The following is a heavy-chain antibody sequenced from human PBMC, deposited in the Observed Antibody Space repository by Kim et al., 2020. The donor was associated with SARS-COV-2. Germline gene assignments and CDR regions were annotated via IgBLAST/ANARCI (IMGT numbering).Heavy chain of an antibody. CDR1: GFTFSSYG. D-gene: IGHD3-10*01. V-gene: IGHV3-30*03. CDR3: ATPRGYYGSGSYYNAQLDY. Sequence: GGSLRLSCAASGFTFSSYGMHWVRQAPGKGLEWVAVISYDGSNKFYADSVKGRFTISRDNSKNTLYLQMNSLRAEDTAVYYCATPRGYYGSGSYYNAQLDYWGQGTLVTVSS. CDR2: ISYDGSNK. J-gene: IGHJ4*02.